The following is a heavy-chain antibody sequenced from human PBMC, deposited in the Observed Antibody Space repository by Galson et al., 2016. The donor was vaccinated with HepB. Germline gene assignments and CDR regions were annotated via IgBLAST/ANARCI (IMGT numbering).Heavy chain of an antibody. Sequence: SETLSLTCVVSGGSISSGDWWSWVRQPPGKGLEWIGEIYQSGRSNYNPSLRGRVTLSVDNSKNQFSLNLYSVTAADASVYYCARLVHGGTFFDSWGQGTLVTVSS. CDR3: ARLVHGGTFFDS. V-gene: IGHV4-4*02. CDR2: IYQSGRS. J-gene: IGHJ4*02. CDR1: GGSISSGDW. D-gene: IGHD1-14*01.